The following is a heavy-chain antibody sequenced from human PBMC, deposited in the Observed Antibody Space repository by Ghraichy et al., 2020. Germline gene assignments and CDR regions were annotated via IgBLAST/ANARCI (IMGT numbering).Heavy chain of an antibody. CDR3: ARLSSAYGGNSGRDY. CDR2: IYYSGST. V-gene: IGHV4-31*03. Sequence: SETLSLTCTVSGGSISSGGYYWSWIRQHPGKGLEWIGYIYYSGSTYYNPSLKSRVTISVDTSKNQFSLKLSSVTAADTAVYYCARLSSAYGGNSGRDYWGQGTLVTVSS. CDR1: GGSISSGGYY. D-gene: IGHD4-23*01. J-gene: IGHJ4*02.